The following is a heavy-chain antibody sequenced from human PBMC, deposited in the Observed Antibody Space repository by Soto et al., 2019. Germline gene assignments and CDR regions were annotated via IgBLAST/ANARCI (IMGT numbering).Heavy chain of an antibody. V-gene: IGHV3-21*01. Sequence: GGSLRRSCAAAGFTFTRYSMNWVRQAPGKGLEWVSSISSTTNYIYYADSMKGRFTVSRDNAKNSVYLEMNSLSAEDTALYYCARESEDLTSNFDYRGQGTLVTVSS. J-gene: IGHJ4*02. CDR3: ARESEDLTSNFDY. CDR1: GFTFTRYS. CDR2: ISSTTNYI.